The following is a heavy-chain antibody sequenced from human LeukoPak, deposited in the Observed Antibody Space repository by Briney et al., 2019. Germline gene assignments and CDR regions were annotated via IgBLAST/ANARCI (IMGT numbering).Heavy chain of an antibody. D-gene: IGHD3-3*01. CDR1: GGSISSSSYY. CDR2: IYHSGST. J-gene: IGHJ4*02. V-gene: IGHV4-30-2*01. CDR3: ARGRGRYDFWSGPPSDY. Sequence: SETLSLTCTVSGGSISSSSYYWGWIRQPPGKGLEWIGYIYHSGSTYYNPSLKSRVTISVDRSKNQFSLKLSSVTAADTAVYYCARGRGRYDFWSGPPSDYWGQGTLVTVSS.